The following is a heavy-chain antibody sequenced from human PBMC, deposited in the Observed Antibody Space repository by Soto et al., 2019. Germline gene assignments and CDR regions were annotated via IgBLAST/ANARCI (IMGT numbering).Heavy chain of an antibody. CDR1: GFIFPNFG. J-gene: IGHJ4*02. V-gene: IGHV3-30*18. D-gene: IGHD6-13*01. CDR2: VSSDGSRK. CDR3: AKSWNLDFSATWYAPDY. Sequence: QVRLVESGGGVVQPGRSLRLSCEASGFIFPNFGLHWVRQAPGKGRQWLGVVSSDGSRKYYADSVRGRLNISRDNPKNTLYLQLDRLSADDTAVYYCAKSWNLDFSATWYAPDYWGQGTLVTVSS.